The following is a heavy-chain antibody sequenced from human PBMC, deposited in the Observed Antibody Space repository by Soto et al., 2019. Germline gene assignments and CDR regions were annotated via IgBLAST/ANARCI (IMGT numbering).Heavy chain of an antibody. CDR2: ISAYNGNT. CDR1: GYTFTSYG. CDR3: ARALGFGELFSDYYYGMDV. D-gene: IGHD3-10*01. V-gene: IGHV1-18*01. Sequence: QVQLVQSGAEVKKPGASVKVSCKASGYTFTSYGISWVRQAPGQGLEWMGWISAYNGNTNYAQKLQGRVTMTTDTSXSXAXXELRSLRSDDTAVYYCARALGFGELFSDYYYGMDVWGQGTTVTVSS. J-gene: IGHJ6*02.